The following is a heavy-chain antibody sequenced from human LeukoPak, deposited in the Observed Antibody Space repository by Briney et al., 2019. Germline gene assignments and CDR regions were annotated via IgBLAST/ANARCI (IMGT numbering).Heavy chain of an antibody. CDR3: ARVLLERPGIDSFDM. J-gene: IGHJ3*02. CDR1: EFSLRNYS. CDR2: INSGSSTI. D-gene: IGHD1-1*01. Sequence: GGSLRLSCGASEFSLRNYSMDWVRQAPGKGLEWVSHINSGSSTIYYADSVKGRFTIYRDNAGNSLYLHMNSLRAEDTAVYYCARVLLERPGIDSFDMWGQGTMVTVSS. V-gene: IGHV3-48*01.